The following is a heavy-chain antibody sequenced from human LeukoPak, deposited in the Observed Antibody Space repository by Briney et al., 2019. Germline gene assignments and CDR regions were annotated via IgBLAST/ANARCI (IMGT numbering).Heavy chain of an antibody. V-gene: IGHV3-69-1*01. CDR2: ISWNSGSI. Sequence: GGSLRLSCAASGFTVSYTYMSWVRQAPGKGLEWVSGISWNSGSIGYADSVKGRFTVSRDNAKNSLYLQTNSLRVEDTAMYYCARLWRDATIFDLWGQGTLVTVSS. CDR1: GFTVSYTY. J-gene: IGHJ4*02. CDR3: ARLWRDATIFDL. D-gene: IGHD5-12*01.